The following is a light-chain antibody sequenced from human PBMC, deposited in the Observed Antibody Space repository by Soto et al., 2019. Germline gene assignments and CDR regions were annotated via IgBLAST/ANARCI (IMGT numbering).Light chain of an antibody. CDR2: LEGSGSY. Sequence: QPVLTQSSSASASLGSSVKLTCTRSSGHSSYIIAWHHQQPGKAPRYLMKLEGSGSYNKGSGVPDRFSGSSSGADRYLTISNLQFEDEANYYCETWDSNTRVFGGGTKLTVL. V-gene: IGLV4-60*02. CDR1: SGHSSYI. CDR3: ETWDSNTRV. J-gene: IGLJ2*01.